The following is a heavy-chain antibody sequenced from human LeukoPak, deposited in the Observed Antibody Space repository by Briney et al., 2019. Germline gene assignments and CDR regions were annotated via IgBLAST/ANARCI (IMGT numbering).Heavy chain of an antibody. Sequence: SVKVSCKASGGTFISYAISWVRQAPGQGLEWMGGIIPIFGTANYAQKFQGRVTITTDESTSTAYMELSSLRSEDTAVYYCARDFHDSSGYYSYWGQGTLVTVSS. CDR3: ARDFHDSSGYYSY. D-gene: IGHD3-22*01. CDR1: GGTFISYA. V-gene: IGHV1-69*05. CDR2: IIPIFGTA. J-gene: IGHJ4*02.